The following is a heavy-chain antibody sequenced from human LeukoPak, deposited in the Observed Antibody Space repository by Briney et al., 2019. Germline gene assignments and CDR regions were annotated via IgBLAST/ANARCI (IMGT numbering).Heavy chain of an antibody. CDR2: IYTSGST. J-gene: IGHJ3*02. Sequence: PSQTLSLTCTVSGGSISSGSYYWSWIRQPAGKGLEWIGRIYTSGSTNYNPSLESRVTISVDTSKNQFSLKLSSVTAADTAVYYCARDRNYYDSSGYYTDAFDIWGQGTMVTVSS. D-gene: IGHD3-22*01. V-gene: IGHV4-61*02. CDR3: ARDRNYYDSSGYYTDAFDI. CDR1: GGSISSGSYY.